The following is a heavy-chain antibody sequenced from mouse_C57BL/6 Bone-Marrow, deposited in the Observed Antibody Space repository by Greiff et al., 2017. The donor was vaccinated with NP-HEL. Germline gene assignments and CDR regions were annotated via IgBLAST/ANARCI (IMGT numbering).Heavy chain of an antibody. CDR1: GYAFSSSW. J-gene: IGHJ3*01. D-gene: IGHD1-1*01. Sequence: QVQLQQSGPELVKPGASVKISCKASGYAFSSSWMNWVKQRPGKGLEWIGRIYPGDGDTNYNGKFKGKATLTADKSSSAAYMQLSSLTSEDSAVYFCARGDYYGSSDAYWGQGTLVTVSA. CDR2: IYPGDGDT. CDR3: ARGDYYGSSDAY. V-gene: IGHV1-82*01.